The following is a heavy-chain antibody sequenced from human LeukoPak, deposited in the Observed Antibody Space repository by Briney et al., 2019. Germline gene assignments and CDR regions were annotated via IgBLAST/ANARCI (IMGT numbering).Heavy chain of an antibody. Sequence: GGSLRLSCAASGFTVSNNFVSWVRQAPGKGLEWVSVIYAGGATYYADSVKGRFTISRDTSKNTVSLQMNDVTADDTAIYYCTRDSANYHFAFWGQGTLVTVSS. V-gene: IGHV3-66*01. J-gene: IGHJ4*02. D-gene: IGHD4/OR15-4a*01. CDR2: IYAGGAT. CDR1: GFTVSNNF. CDR3: TRDSANYHFAF.